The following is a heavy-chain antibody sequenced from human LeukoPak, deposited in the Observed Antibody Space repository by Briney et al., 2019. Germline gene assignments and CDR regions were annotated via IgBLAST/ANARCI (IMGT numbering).Heavy chain of an antibody. CDR3: AKTILAYYYYGMDV. CDR1: GFTFNSYA. CDR2: ISGSGGST. V-gene: IGHV3-23*01. D-gene: IGHD2-21*01. J-gene: IGHJ6*02. Sequence: GGSLRLSCAASGFTFNSYAMSWVRQAPGKGLEWVSAISGSGGSTYYADSVKGRFTISRDNSKNTLYLQMNSLRAEDTAVYYCAKTILAYYYYGMDVWGQGTTVTVSS.